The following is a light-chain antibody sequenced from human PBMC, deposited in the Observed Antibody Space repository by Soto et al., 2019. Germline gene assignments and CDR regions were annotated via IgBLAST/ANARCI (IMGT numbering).Light chain of an antibody. J-gene: IGKJ3*01. V-gene: IGKV3-20*01. Sequence: EIVSTQSPGTLSLSPGERATLSCRTSQSIRSSYLAWYQQKPGQAPRLLIYAASTRATGVPDRFSGSGSGTDFTLTVSRLEPEDFAVYYCQQYVLGLTFGPGTKVDLK. CDR3: QQYVLGLT. CDR2: AAS. CDR1: QSIRSSY.